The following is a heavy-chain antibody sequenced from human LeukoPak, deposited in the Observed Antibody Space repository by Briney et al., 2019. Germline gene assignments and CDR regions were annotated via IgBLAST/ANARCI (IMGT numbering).Heavy chain of an antibody. V-gene: IGHV4-34*01. Sequence: SETLSLTCAVYGGSFSGYYWSWIRQPPGKGLEWIGEINHSGSTNYNPSLKSRVTISVDTSKNQFSLKLSSVTAADTAVYYCARHGYGRKDYIWGSYRYDGYFDYWGQGTLVTVSS. D-gene: IGHD3-16*02. CDR2: INHSGST. CDR3: ARHGYGRKDYIWGSYRYDGYFDY. J-gene: IGHJ4*02. CDR1: GGSFSGYY.